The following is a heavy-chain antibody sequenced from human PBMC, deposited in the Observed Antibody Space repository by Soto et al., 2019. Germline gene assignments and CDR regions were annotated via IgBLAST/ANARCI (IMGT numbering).Heavy chain of an antibody. Sequence: QLQLQESGSGLVKPSQTLSLTCAVSGGSITSGNSYSWSWIRQPPGKDLEWIGSISHTGSTSYNPSLKSLLTMSVDKSKNQFSLRLSSVTAADMAVYYCARAVAPYFGTWFDPWGQGILVTVSS. J-gene: IGHJ5*02. V-gene: IGHV4-30-2*01. CDR2: ISHTGST. CDR1: GGSITSGNSYS. CDR3: ARAVAPYFGTWFDP. D-gene: IGHD3-10*01.